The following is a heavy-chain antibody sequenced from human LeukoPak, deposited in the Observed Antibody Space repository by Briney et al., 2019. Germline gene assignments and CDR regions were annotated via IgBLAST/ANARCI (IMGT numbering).Heavy chain of an antibody. CDR2: ISYNARHE. J-gene: IGHJ4*02. D-gene: IGHD2-2*01. Sequence: PGKSLRLSCVASGFTFSGFGMHWVRQAPGKGLEWVAVISYNARHEYYRDSVKGRFSISRDNSKNTVSLQRDSLTSEDTAVYYCVRGGSPPTSTWSLDEWGQGTLVSVSS. V-gene: IGHV3-30*03. CDR1: GFTFSGFG. CDR3: VRGGSPPTSTWSLDE.